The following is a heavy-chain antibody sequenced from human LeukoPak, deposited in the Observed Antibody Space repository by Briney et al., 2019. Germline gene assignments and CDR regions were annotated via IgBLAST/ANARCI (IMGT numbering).Heavy chain of an antibody. CDR1: GGSFSSSNW. CDR3: ARGYSSSWYCYDP. V-gene: IGHV4-4*02. Sequence: SETLSLTCAVYGGSFSSSNWWSWVRQPPGKGLEWIGEIYHSGSTNYNPSLKSRVTISVDKSKNQFSLKLSSVAAADTAVYYCARGYSSSWYCYDPWGQGTLVTVSS. CDR2: IYHSGST. J-gene: IGHJ5*02. D-gene: IGHD6-13*01.